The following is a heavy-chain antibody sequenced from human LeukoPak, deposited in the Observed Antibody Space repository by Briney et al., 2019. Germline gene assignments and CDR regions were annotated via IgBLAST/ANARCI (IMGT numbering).Heavy chain of an antibody. Sequence: GGSLRLSCAASGFTFSSYAMSWVRQAPGKGLEWVSAISGSGGSTYYADSVKGRFTISRDNSKNTLYLQMNSLRAEDAAVYYCAKDPSLVEYYDFWSGYSDFDYWGQGTLVTVSS. J-gene: IGHJ4*02. V-gene: IGHV3-23*01. CDR3: AKDPSLVEYYDFWSGYSDFDY. CDR1: GFTFSSYA. CDR2: ISGSGGST. D-gene: IGHD3-3*01.